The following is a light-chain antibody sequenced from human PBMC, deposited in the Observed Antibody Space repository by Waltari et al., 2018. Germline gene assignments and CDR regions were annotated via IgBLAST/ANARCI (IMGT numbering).Light chain of an antibody. CDR3: MQALQTPWT. Sequence: DIQMTQSPSSLSASVGDRVTITCQASQDISNYLNWYQQKPGKAPKLLIYDASNLETGVPSRFSGSGSGTDFTLKISRVEAEDAGIYYCMQALQTPWTFGQGTKVEIK. J-gene: IGKJ1*01. V-gene: IGKV1-33*01. CDR1: QDISNY. CDR2: DAS.